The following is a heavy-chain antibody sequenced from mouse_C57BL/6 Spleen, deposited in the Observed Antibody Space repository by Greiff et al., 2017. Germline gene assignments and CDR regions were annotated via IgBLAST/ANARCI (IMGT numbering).Heavy chain of an antibody. J-gene: IGHJ2*01. CDR1: GYTFTDYY. CDR3: ASSHWDEGY. CDR2: INPNNGGT. V-gene: IGHV1-26*01. D-gene: IGHD4-1*01. Sequence: VQLQQSGPELVKPGASVKISCKASGYTFTDYYMNWVKQSHGKSLEWIGDINPNNGGTSYNQKFKGKATLTVDKSSSTAYMELRSLTSEDSAVYYCASSHWDEGYWGQGTTLTVSS.